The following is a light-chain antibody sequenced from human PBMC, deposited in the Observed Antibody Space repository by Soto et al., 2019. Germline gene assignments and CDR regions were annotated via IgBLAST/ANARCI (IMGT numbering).Light chain of an antibody. Sequence: QSALTQPPSASGSPGQSFTISCTGTSSDVGGNNYVSWYQQHPGKAPKLMIYDVSKRPSGVPDRFSGSKSGNTASLTISGLQAEDEADYYCTSYAGSNNSVFATGTKVTVL. J-gene: IGLJ1*01. CDR3: TSYAGSNNSV. CDR2: DVS. CDR1: SSDVGGNNY. V-gene: IGLV2-8*01.